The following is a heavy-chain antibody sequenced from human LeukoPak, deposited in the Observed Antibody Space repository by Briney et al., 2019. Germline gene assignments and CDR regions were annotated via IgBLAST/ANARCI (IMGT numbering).Heavy chain of an antibody. Sequence: GESLQISCQGSGYSFTSYWLGWVRQIPGKGLEWMGIIYPGDSDTRYSPSFQGQVTISADKSISTAYLQWSSLKASDTAMYYCARYYYDSSGYYDYWGQGTLVTVSS. CDR1: GYSFTSYW. CDR2: IYPGDSDT. V-gene: IGHV5-51*01. J-gene: IGHJ4*02. CDR3: ARYYYDSSGYYDY. D-gene: IGHD3-22*01.